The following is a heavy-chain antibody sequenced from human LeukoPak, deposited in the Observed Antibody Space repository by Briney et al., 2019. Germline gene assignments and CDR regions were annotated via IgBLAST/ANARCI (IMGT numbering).Heavy chain of an antibody. J-gene: IGHJ4*02. CDR1: GFMFNGYS. D-gene: IGHD1-26*01. CDR3: ARWGLGPSFDY. CDR2: ISGGSDYI. V-gene: IGHV3-21*01. Sequence: GGSLRLSCAASGFMFNGYSMTWVRQAPGKGLEWVSYISGGSDYIFYTDSVKGRFTISRDNAKKSLYLQLNSLRVEDTAVYYCARWGLGPSFDYWGQGNRVTVSS.